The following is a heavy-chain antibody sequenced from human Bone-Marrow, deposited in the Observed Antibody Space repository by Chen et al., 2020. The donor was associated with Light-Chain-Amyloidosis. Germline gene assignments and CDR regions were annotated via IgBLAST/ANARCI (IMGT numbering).Heavy chain of an antibody. Sequence: QVQLVQSGAEMKKPGASVKLSCKSSGNTFTTFYMHWVRQAPGQGLEWMGVIHPGSGDTNYAHKIQGRFTMTRDTSTSTVYMELSSLRSEDTAMYYCARDRFAFYSWGQGTMVTVSS. V-gene: IGHV1-46*01. J-gene: IGHJ3*01. CDR2: IHPGSGDT. CDR3: ARDRFAFYS. CDR1: GNTFTTFY.